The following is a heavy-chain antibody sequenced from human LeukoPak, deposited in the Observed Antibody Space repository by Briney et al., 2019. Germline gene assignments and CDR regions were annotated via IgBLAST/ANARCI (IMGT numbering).Heavy chain of an antibody. CDR3: ARGGYHLLYDF. J-gene: IGHJ4*02. Sequence: GSLRLSCAASGFTFSTYAMSWIRQPPGKGLEWIGYIHYSGSTKSNPSLKSRVTISLDTSKNQFSLRLTSVTAADTALYYCARGGYHLLYDFWGQGTLVTVSS. CDR1: GFTFSTYA. D-gene: IGHD2-2*01. V-gene: IGHV4-59*01. CDR2: IHYSGST.